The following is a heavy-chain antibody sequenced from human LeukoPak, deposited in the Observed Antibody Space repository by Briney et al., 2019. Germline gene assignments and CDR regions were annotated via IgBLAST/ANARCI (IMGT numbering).Heavy chain of an antibody. Sequence: QPGGSLRLSCAASGFTFSSYAMSWVRQAPGKGLEWVSAISGSGGSTYYADSVKGRFTISRDNSNNTLYLQISSLRAGDTAVYYCARHTGSTWSTGYWGQGTLVTVSS. CDR2: ISGSGGST. CDR1: GFTFSSYA. CDR3: ARHTGSTWSTGY. J-gene: IGHJ4*02. D-gene: IGHD6-13*01. V-gene: IGHV3-23*01.